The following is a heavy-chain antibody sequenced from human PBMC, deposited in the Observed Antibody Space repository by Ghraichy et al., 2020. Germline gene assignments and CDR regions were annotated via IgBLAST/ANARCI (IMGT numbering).Heavy chain of an antibody. V-gene: IGHV3-30*18. CDR1: GFTFSSYG. D-gene: IGHD6-13*01. Sequence: GGSLRLSCAASGFTFSSYGMHWVRQAPGKGLEWVAVISYDGSNKYYADSVKGRFTISRDNSKNTLYLQVNSLRAEDTAVYYCAKDGAAEVYYYYGMDVWGQGTTVTVSS. CDR3: AKDGAAEVYYYYGMDV. CDR2: ISYDGSNK. J-gene: IGHJ6*02.